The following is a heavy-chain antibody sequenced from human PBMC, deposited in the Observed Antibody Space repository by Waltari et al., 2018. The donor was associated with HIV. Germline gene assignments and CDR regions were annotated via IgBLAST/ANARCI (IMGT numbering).Heavy chain of an antibody. V-gene: IGHV3-21*01. J-gene: IGHJ4*02. CDR3: ARGRDIVATWRDYFDY. D-gene: IGHD5-12*01. CDR1: GFTFSSYS. Sequence: GESGGGLVKPGGSLRLSCAASGFTFSSYSMNWVRQAPGKGLEWVSSISSSSSYIYYADSVKGRFTISRDNAKNSLYLQMNSLRAEDTAVYYCARGRDIVATWRDYFDYWGQGTLVTVSS. CDR2: ISSSSSYI.